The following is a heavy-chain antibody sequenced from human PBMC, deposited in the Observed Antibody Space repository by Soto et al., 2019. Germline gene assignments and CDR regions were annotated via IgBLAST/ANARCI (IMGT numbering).Heavy chain of an antibody. D-gene: IGHD6-19*01. CDR3: ARSYSSGRTYYYYGMDV. Sequence: ASVNVSSKSCVYTITVYYIHWVRQAPGQGLEWMGWINPNSGGTNYAQKFQGWVTMTRDTSISTAYMELSRLRSDDTAMYYCARSYSSGRTYYYYGMDVWGQGTTVTVSS. J-gene: IGHJ6*02. V-gene: IGHV1-2*04. CDR1: VYTITVYY. CDR2: INPNSGGT.